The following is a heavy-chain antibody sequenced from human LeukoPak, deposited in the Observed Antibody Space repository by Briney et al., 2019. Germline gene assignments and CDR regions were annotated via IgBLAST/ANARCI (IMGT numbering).Heavy chain of an antibody. Sequence: GGSLRLSCAASGFTFSSYAMNWVRQAPGKGLEWVSAISGNGYAYYADSVKGRFTISRDNSKNTLYLQMNSLRAEDTAVYYCAKTFLTGYYDLAYFQHWGQGTLVTVSS. D-gene: IGHD3-9*01. J-gene: IGHJ1*01. CDR3: AKTFLTGYYDLAYFQH. CDR2: ISGNGYA. V-gene: IGHV3-23*01. CDR1: GFTFSSYA.